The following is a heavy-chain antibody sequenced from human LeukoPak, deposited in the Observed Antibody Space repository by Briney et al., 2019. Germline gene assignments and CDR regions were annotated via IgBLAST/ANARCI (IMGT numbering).Heavy chain of an antibody. CDR3: ARDAAYYYGSGSYRNGFDY. CDR1: GDSISSYY. D-gene: IGHD3-10*01. J-gene: IGHJ4*02. Sequence: SETLSLTCTVSGDSISSYYWSWIRQPPGKGLEWIGRMYTSGSTNYNPSLTSRVTMSVDTSKNQFSLKLSSVTAADTAVYYCARDAAYYYGSGSYRNGFDYWGQGSLVTVSS. CDR2: MYTSGST. V-gene: IGHV4-4*07.